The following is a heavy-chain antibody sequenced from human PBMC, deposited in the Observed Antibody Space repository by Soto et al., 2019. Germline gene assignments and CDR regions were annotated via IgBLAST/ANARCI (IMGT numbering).Heavy chain of an antibody. J-gene: IGHJ6*02. V-gene: IGHV1-69*12. CDR2: ITPMFGTA. Sequence: VQLVQSGAEVKKPGSSVKVSCKASGGTFSNYVISWVRQAPGQGREWMGEITPMFGTANYAQRFQGRVTITADESTSTGYMELSSLRSEDTAVYYCARGGSHYYYAMDVWGQGTTVTVSS. D-gene: IGHD3-10*01. CDR3: ARGGSHYYYAMDV. CDR1: GGTFSNYV.